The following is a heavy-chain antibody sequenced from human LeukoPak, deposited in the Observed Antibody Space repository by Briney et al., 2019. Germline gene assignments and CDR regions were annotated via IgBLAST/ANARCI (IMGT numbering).Heavy chain of an antibody. CDR3: ARQDHGDYGEEY. CDR2: ISRSGSTK. CDR1: GFTFSDYN. D-gene: IGHD4-17*01. V-gene: IGHV3-11*04. Sequence: GGSLRLSCAASGFTFSDYNMRWIRQAPGEGLEWVSSISRSGSTKYYADSVKGRFTISRDNAKNSLFLQMNSLRAEDTAVYYCARQDHGDYGEEYWGQGTLVTVSS. J-gene: IGHJ4*02.